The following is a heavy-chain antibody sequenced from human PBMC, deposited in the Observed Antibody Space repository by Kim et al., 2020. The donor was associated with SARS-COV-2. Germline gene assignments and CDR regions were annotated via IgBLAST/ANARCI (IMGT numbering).Heavy chain of an antibody. J-gene: IGHJ2*01. D-gene: IGHD6-6*01. V-gene: IGHV1-8*01. Sequence: ASVKVSCKASGYTFTSYDINWVRQATGQGLEWMGWMNPNSGNTGYAQKFQGRVTMTRNTSISTAYMELSSLRSEDTAVYYCARPSTSGSPSWYFDFWGRGTLVTVSS. CDR3: ARPSTSGSPSWYFDF. CDR2: MNPNSGNT. CDR1: GYTFTSYD.